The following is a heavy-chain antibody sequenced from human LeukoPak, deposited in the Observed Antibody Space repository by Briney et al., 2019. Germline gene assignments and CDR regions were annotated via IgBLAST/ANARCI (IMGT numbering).Heavy chain of an antibody. CDR2: MNPKSGNT. D-gene: IGHD3-3*01. CDR3: ARVGYYDFWSGYYQRYNWFDP. V-gene: IGHV1-8*01. CDR1: GYTFTSYD. Sequence: ASVKVSCKASGYTFTSYDINWVRQATGQGLEWMGWMNPKSGNTGYAQKFQGRVTMTRNTSISTAYMELSSLRSEDTAVYYCARVGYYDFWSGYYQRYNWFDPWGQGTLVTVSS. J-gene: IGHJ5*02.